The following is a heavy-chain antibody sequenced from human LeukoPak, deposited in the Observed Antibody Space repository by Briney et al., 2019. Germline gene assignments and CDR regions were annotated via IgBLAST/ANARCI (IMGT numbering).Heavy chain of an antibody. D-gene: IGHD2-2*01. V-gene: IGHV4-34*01. CDR2: INHSGST. CDR3: ARLGRVPAATIDY. Sequence: PSETLSLTCTVSGGSISSFYWSWFYWSWIRQPPGKGLEWIGEINHSGSTNYNPSLKSRVTISVDTSKNQFSLKLSSVTAADTAVYYCARLGRVPAATIDYWGQGTLVTVSS. J-gene: IGHJ4*02. CDR1: GGSISSFY.